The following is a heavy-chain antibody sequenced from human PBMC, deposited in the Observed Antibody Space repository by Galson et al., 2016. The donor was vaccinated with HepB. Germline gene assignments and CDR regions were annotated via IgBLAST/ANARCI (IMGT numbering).Heavy chain of an antibody. Sequence: SETLSLTCSVSGDSSSRHFWSWIRQSPGKGLEWIGYGDKDGNSNSNPSLKSRVTISVDTSKNQVSLSLGAVTAADTGVYYCARSFSSSYLRMTAYYNALDVWGQGTTVTVS. V-gene: IGHV4-59*08. CDR2: GDKDGNS. CDR1: GDSSSRHF. J-gene: IGHJ6*02. CDR3: ARSFSSSYLRMTAYYNALDV. D-gene: IGHD2-21*02.